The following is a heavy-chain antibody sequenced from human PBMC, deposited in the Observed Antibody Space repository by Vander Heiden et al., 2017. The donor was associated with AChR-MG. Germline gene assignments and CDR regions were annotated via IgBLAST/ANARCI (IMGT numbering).Heavy chain of an antibody. CDR3: ARSHYYDSSGYQDGMDV. V-gene: IGHV1-69*01. CDR2: IIPIFGTA. D-gene: IGHD3-22*01. Sequence: QVQLVQSGAEVKKPGSPVKVSCKASGGTFSSYAISWVRQAPGQGLEWMGGIIPIFGTANYAQKFQGRVTITADESTSTAYMELSSLRSEDTAVYYCARSHYYDSSGYQDGMDVWGQGTTVTVSS. J-gene: IGHJ6*02. CDR1: GGTFSSYA.